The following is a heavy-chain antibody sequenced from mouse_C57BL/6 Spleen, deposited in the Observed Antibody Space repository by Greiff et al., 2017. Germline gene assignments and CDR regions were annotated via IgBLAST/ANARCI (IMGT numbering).Heavy chain of an antibody. Sequence: EVQGVEPGGGLVKPGGSLKLSCAASGFTFSSYAMSWVRQTPEKGLEWVATISDGGSYTYYPDNVKGRFTISRDNAKNNLYLQMSHLKSEDTAMYDCARADYGRGYFDVWGTGTTVTVSS. CDR1: GFTFSSYA. CDR3: ARADYGRGYFDV. V-gene: IGHV5-4*01. J-gene: IGHJ1*03. D-gene: IGHD1-1*01. CDR2: ISDGGSYT.